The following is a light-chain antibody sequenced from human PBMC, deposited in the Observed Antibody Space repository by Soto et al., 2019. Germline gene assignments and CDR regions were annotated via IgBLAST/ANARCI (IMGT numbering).Light chain of an antibody. CDR1: QSVSNN. Sequence: EIVMTQSPATLSVSPGERATLSCRASQSVSNNLAWFQQKPGQAPRLLIYGASTRATGIPARITGSGSGTEFTLTISSLQSEDFATYYCLQYNGYYRTFGQGTKVEIK. V-gene: IGKV3-15*01. CDR2: GAS. J-gene: IGKJ1*01. CDR3: LQYNGYYRT.